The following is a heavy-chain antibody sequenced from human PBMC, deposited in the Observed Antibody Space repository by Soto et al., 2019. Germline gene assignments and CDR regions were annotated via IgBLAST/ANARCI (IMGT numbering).Heavy chain of an antibody. CDR2: ISYDGSNK. Sequence: QVQLVESGGGVVQPGKSLRLSCAGSGFTFSSYGMDWVRQAPGKGLEWVAVISYDGSNKYYADSVKGRFTISRDNSKNTLELQMSSLRADDTAVYYCAKERMGAGVRGYFDYWGQGTLGTVSS. J-gene: IGHJ4*02. D-gene: IGHD3-10*01. CDR3: AKERMGAGVRGYFDY. CDR1: GFTFSSYG. V-gene: IGHV3-30*18.